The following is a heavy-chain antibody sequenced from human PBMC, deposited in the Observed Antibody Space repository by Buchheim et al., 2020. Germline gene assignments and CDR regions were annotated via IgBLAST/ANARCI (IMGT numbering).Heavy chain of an antibody. D-gene: IGHD3-9*01. CDR3: TRGLYSDFGDF. V-gene: IGHV3-48*01. CDR2: ISLSSSFI. CDR1: GFTFSSYN. J-gene: IGHJ4*02. Sequence: EVQLVESGGGWVQPGGSLRLSCAGSGFTFSSYNMNWVRQAPGKGLEWISYISLSSSFIYYVDSVRGRFSISRDNAKNSVYLQMNSLRAEDSAVYYCTRGLYSDFGDFWGQGTL.